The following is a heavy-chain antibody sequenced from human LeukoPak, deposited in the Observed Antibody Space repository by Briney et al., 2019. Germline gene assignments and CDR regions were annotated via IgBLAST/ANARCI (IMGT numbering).Heavy chain of an antibody. CDR1: GYSFTSYW. V-gene: IGHV5-51*01. Sequence: GESLKISCKGSGYSFTSYWIGWVRQMPGKGLEWMGIIYPGDSDTRYSPSFQGQVTISADKSISTAYLQWSSLKASDTAMYYCASGITIFGVVISNDAFDIWGQGTMVTVSS. D-gene: IGHD3-3*01. J-gene: IGHJ3*02. CDR3: ASGITIFGVVISNDAFDI. CDR2: IYPGDSDT.